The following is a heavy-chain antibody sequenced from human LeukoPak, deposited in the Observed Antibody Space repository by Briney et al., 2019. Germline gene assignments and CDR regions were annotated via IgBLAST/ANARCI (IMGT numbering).Heavy chain of an antibody. D-gene: IGHD4-23*01. CDR1: GYTLTELS. CDR3: ATGTWRVTPRKNYYYYYMDV. J-gene: IGHJ6*03. Sequence: ASVKVSCKVSGYTLTELSMHWVRQAPGKGLEWMGGFDPEDGETIYAQKFQGRVTMTEDTSTDTAYMELSSLRSEDTAVYYCATGTWRVTPRKNYYYYYMDVWGKGTTVTVSS. V-gene: IGHV1-24*01. CDR2: FDPEDGET.